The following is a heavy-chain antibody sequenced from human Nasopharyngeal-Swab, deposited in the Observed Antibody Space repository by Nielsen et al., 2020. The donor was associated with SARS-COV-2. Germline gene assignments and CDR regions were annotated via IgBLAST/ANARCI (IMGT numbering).Heavy chain of an antibody. CDR2: ISVDNGKT. Sequence: ASVKVSCKASGDTFNSYAIIWVRQAPGQGLEWMGWISVDNGKTDYAQKLQGRVTMTTDTSTSTAYMELRSLRSDDTAVYYCARDTIVVVADYWGQGTLVTVSS. J-gene: IGHJ4*02. D-gene: IGHD3-22*01. V-gene: IGHV1-18*01. CDR1: GDTFNSYA. CDR3: ARDTIVVVADY.